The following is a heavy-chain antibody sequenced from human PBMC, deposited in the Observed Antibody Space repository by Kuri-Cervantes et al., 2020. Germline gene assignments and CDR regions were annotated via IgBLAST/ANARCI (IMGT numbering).Heavy chain of an antibody. D-gene: IGHD3-22*01. CDR3: ARISYYDSSGYLD. V-gene: IGHV4-4*02. CDR1: GGSISSSNW. J-gene: IGHJ4*02. Sequence: GSLRLSCAVSGGSISSSNWWSWVRQPPGKGLEWIGYIYYSGSTNYNPSLKSRVTISVDTSKNQFSLKLSSVTAADTAVYYCARISYYDSSGYLDWGQGTLVTDSS. CDR2: IYYSGST.